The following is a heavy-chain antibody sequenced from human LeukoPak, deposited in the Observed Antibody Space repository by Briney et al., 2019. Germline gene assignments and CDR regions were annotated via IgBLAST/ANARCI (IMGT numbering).Heavy chain of an antibody. D-gene: IGHD4-17*01. CDR3: ARPAGDFSYYFDH. CDR2: IYYSGST. CDR1: RGSLTSSTSY. Sequence: HSETPSLTCTVSRGSLTSSTSYWGWIRPPPGKWLEWVGCIYYSGSTYYNPSLKSRVTISVDTSNNQFSMKLSSVTATDTPVSHCARPAGDFSYYFDHWGQGTLVTVSS. V-gene: IGHV4-39*01. J-gene: IGHJ4*01.